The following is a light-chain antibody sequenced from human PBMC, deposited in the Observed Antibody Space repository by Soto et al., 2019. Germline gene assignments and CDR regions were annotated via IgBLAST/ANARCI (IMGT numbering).Light chain of an antibody. Sequence: EIVLTQSPGTLSLSPGERATLSCRASQTVSNNYLAWYQQKPGQAPSLLIYGASRRATGIPDRFSGSGSGTDFALTISRLESEDFAVYYCQQYVSYRTFGQGTKVEIK. CDR1: QTVSNNY. V-gene: IGKV3-20*01. CDR3: QQYVSYRT. J-gene: IGKJ1*01. CDR2: GAS.